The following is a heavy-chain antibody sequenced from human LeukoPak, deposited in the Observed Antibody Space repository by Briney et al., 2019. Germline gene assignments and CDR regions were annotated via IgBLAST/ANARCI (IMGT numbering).Heavy chain of an antibody. D-gene: IGHD2-15*01. Sequence: ASVKVSCKASGYTFTSYGISWVRQAPGQGLEWMGWISAYNGNTNYAQKLQGRVTMTTDTSTSTAYMELRSLRSDDTAVYYCARVVGYCSGGSCYSAFDIWGQGTMVTVSS. V-gene: IGHV1-18*01. CDR2: ISAYNGNT. CDR3: ARVVGYCSGGSCYSAFDI. J-gene: IGHJ3*02. CDR1: GYTFTSYG.